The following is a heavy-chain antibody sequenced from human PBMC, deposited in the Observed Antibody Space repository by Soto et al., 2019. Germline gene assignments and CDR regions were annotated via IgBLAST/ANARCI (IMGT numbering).Heavy chain of an antibody. CDR1: GFTFSRYA. V-gene: IGHV3-30-3*01. J-gene: IGHJ4*02. CDR3: ARSTDDDY. CDR2: ISSDGSTK. Sequence: QVQLEEAGGGVVQPGRSLRLSCAASGFTFSRYAMHWVRQAPGKGLEWVTVISSDGSTKYYADSVKGRFTISRDNSKNTVYPQMDSLRIEDTAIYYCARSTDDDYWGQGNLVTVSS.